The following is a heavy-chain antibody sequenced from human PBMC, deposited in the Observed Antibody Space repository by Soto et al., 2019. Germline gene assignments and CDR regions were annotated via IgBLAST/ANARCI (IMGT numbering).Heavy chain of an antibody. V-gene: IGHV1-24*01. J-gene: IGHJ6*02. D-gene: IGHD3-3*01. CDR2: FDPEDGET. CDR3: ATALNFGVVNDYYYYYGMDV. Sequence: QVQLVQSGAEVKKPGASVKVSCKVSGYTLTELSMHWVRQAPGKGLEWMGGFDPEDGETIYAQKFQGRVTMTEDTSTDTAYMELSSVRSEDTAVYYCATALNFGVVNDYYYYYGMDVWGQGTTVTVSS. CDR1: GYTLTELS.